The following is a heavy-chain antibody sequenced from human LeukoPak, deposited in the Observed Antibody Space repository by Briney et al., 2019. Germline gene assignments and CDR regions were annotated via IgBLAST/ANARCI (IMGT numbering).Heavy chain of an antibody. CDR2: INPNSGDT. J-gene: IGHJ4*02. CDR3: ARLAGGLYQFDY. V-gene: IGHV1-2*02. Sequence: ASVKVSCKASGYTFTGYYIHWVRQAPGQGLEWMGWINPNSGDTNSAQKFQGRVTMTRDTSISTAYMVLSRLRSDDTAVYYCARLAGGLYQFDYWGQGALVTVSS. CDR1: GYTFTGYY. D-gene: IGHD2-2*01.